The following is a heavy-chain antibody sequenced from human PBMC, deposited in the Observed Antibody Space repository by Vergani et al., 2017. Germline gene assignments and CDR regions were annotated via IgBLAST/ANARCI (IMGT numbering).Heavy chain of an antibody. Sequence: QVQLQESGPGLVKPSETLSLTCTVSGGSVSSGSYYWSWIRQPAGKGLEWIGYIYYSGSPNYNPSLKSRVTISVDTSKNQFSLKLSSVTAADTAVYYGARIDITIFGVVDYWGQGTLVTVSS. CDR1: GGSVSSGSYY. CDR2: IYYSGSP. V-gene: IGHV4-61*10. D-gene: IGHD3-3*01. CDR3: ARIDITIFGVVDY. J-gene: IGHJ4*02.